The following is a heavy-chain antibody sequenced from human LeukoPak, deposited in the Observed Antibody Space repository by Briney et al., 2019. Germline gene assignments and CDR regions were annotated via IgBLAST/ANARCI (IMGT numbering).Heavy chain of an antibody. D-gene: IGHD6-19*01. Sequence: SQTLSLTCAISGDSVYSNSAAWNWIRQSPSRGLEWLGRTYYRSKWYNDYAVSVKSRITINPDTSKNQFSLQLSSVTPEDTAVYYCARGQRRGYSSGWYGSGYYYGMDVWGQGTTVTVSS. CDR1: GDSVYSNSAA. CDR3: ARGQRRGYSSGWYGSGYYYGMDV. CDR2: TYYRSKWYN. V-gene: IGHV6-1*01. J-gene: IGHJ6*02.